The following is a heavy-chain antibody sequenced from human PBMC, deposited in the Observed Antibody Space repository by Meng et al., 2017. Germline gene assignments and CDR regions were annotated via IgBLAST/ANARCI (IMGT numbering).Heavy chain of an antibody. CDR1: GGSFSGYY. V-gene: IGHV4-34*01. Sequence: QVPLKQWGAGLLKPSETLSLTCAVYGGSFSGYYWSWIRQPPGKGLEWIGEINHSGSTNYNPSLKSRVTISVDTSKNQFSLKLSSVTAADTAVYYCARVGSFLRDYWGQGTLVTVSS. CDR2: INHSGST. D-gene: IGHD2/OR15-2a*01. J-gene: IGHJ4*02. CDR3: ARVGSFLRDY.